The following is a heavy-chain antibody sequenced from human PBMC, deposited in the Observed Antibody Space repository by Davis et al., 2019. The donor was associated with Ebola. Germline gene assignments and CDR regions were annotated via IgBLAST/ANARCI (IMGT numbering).Heavy chain of an antibody. V-gene: IGHV4-59*01. CDR2: IYYSGST. J-gene: IGHJ6*02. D-gene: IGHD2-15*01. CDR1: GGSISSYY. CDR3: ARVQYCSGGSCYSPRGYYYYYGMDV. Sequence: MPSETLSLTCTVSGGSISSYYWSWIRQPPGKGLEWIGYIYYSGSTNYNPSLKSRVTISVDTSKNQFSLKLSSVTAADTAVYYCARVQYCSGGSCYSPRGYYYYYGMDVWGQGTTVTVSS.